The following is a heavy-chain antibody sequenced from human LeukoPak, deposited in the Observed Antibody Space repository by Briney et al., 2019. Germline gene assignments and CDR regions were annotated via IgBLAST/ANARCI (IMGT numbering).Heavy chain of an antibody. D-gene: IGHD2-2*01. V-gene: IGHV1-18*01. CDR1: GYTFTSYG. Sequence: ASVKVSCKASGYTFTSYGISWVRQAPGQGLEWMGWISAYNGNTNYAQKLQGRVTMTTDTSTSTAYMELRSLRSDDTAVYYCARSISDQGDKNYFDYWGQGTLVTVSS. CDR3: ARSISDQGDKNYFDY. J-gene: IGHJ4*02. CDR2: ISAYNGNT.